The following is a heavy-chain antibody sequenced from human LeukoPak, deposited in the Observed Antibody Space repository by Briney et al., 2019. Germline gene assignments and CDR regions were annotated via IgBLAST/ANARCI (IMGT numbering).Heavy chain of an antibody. CDR2: ISDSGNT. J-gene: IGHJ4*02. V-gene: IGHV4-39*07. CDR3: ANEEQSGHDLPQRAHPVVTGH. CDR1: GGSISSSFYY. D-gene: IGHD4-23*01. Sequence: SETLSLTCTVSGGSISSSFYYWGWIRQPPGKGLEWIGSISDSGNTYYKPSLKSRVTISVDTSKNQFSLKLSSVTAADTAVYYCANEEQSGHDLPQRAHPVVTGHWGQGTLVTVSS.